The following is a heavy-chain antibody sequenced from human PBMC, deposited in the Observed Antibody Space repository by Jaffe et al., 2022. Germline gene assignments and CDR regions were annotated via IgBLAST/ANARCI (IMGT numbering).Heavy chain of an antibody. CDR3: ARIRPYYYYYYYYMDV. V-gene: IGHV4-34*01. CDR2: INHSGST. Sequence: QVQLQQWGAGLLKPSETLSLTCAVYGGSFSGYYWSWIRQPPGKGLEWIGEINHSGSTNYNPSLKSRVTISVDTSKNQFSLKLSSVTAADTAVYYCARIRPYYYYYYYYMDVWGKGTTVTVSS. J-gene: IGHJ6*03. D-gene: IGHD6-6*01. CDR1: GGSFSGYY.